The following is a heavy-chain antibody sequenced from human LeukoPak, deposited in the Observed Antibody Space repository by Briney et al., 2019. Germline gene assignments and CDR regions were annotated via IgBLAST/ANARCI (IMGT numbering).Heavy chain of an antibody. CDR3: ASGGAAAADY. V-gene: IGHV4-34*01. CDR1: GGSFSGYY. Sequence: SETLSLTCAVYGGSFSGYYWSWIRQPPGKGLEWIGEINHSGSTNYNPSLKSRVTISVDTSKNQFSLKLSSVTAADTAVYYCASGGAAAADYWGQGTLVTVSS. J-gene: IGHJ4*02. D-gene: IGHD6-13*01. CDR2: INHSGST.